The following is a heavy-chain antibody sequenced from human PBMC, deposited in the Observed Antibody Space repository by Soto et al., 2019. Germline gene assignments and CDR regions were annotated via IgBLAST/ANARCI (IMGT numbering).Heavy chain of an antibody. D-gene: IGHD3-10*01. J-gene: IGHJ3*02. CDR3: AKSLLWFGELGAFDI. V-gene: IGHV3-23*01. CDR2: ISGSGGST. CDR1: GFTFSSYA. Sequence: EVQLLESGGGLVQPGGSLRLSCAASGFTFSSYAMSWVRQAPGKGLEWVSAISGSGGSTYYADSVKGRFTISRDNSKNMLYLQMDSLIAEDTAVYYCAKSLLWFGELGAFDIWGQGTTVTVSS.